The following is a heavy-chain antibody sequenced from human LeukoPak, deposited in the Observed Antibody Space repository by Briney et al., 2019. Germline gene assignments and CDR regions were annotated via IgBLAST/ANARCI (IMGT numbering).Heavy chain of an antibody. CDR2: IYYSGGT. CDR3: ARVRGSSWNRDYYYHYMDV. Sequence: SETLSLTCTVSGGSISSYYWSWIRQPPGKGLEWIGYIYYSGGTNRNPSLKSRITISVDTSKNQFSLKLSSVTAADTAVYYCARVRGSSWNRDYYYHYMDVWGKGTTVTISS. D-gene: IGHD6-13*01. V-gene: IGHV4-59*12. J-gene: IGHJ6*03. CDR1: GGSISSYY.